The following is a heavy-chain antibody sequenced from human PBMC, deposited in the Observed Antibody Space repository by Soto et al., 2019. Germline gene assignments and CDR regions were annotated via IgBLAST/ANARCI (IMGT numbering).Heavy chain of an antibody. Sequence: SGYSVSSTSAAWSWIRQSPSRGLEWLGRTYYRSKWYSDYAVSVKSRITINPDTSKNQFSLQLNSVTPEDTAVYYCARGSYYSGWVWGQGTLVTVSS. J-gene: IGHJ4*02. CDR1: GYSVSSTSAA. D-gene: IGHD6-19*01. CDR3: ARGSYYSGWV. V-gene: IGHV6-1*01. CDR2: TYYRSKWYS.